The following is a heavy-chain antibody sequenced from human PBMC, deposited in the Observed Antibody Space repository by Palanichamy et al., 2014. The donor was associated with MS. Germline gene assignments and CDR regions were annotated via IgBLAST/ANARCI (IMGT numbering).Heavy chain of an antibody. J-gene: IGHJ4*02. D-gene: IGHD3-22*01. CDR3: ARAHDSRWHSFDY. Sequence: YTDSVKGRFSISRDNSRNTLYLQMNSLRAEDTAVYYCARAHDSRWHSFDYWGQGTLVTVSS. V-gene: IGHV3-30*10.